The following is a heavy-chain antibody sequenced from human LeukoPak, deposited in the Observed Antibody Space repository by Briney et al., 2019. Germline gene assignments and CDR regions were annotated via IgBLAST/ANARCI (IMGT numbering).Heavy chain of an antibody. CDR3: ARSHYYDSSGSHNNWFDP. Sequence: SETLSLTCAVYSGSFSGYYWSWLRQPPGKGLEWIGEINHSGSTNSNPSLKSRVTISVDTSKNQFSLKLSSATAADTALYYCARSHYYDSSGSHNNWFDPWGQGTLVTVSS. CDR2: INHSGST. V-gene: IGHV4-34*01. J-gene: IGHJ5*02. CDR1: SGSFSGYY. D-gene: IGHD3-22*01.